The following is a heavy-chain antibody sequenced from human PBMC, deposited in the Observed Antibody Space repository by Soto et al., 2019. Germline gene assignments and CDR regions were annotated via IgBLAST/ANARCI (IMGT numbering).Heavy chain of an antibody. CDR2: IIPIFGTT. CDR1: GDTFSSDT. Sequence: SVKVSCKTSGDTFSSDTINWVRQAPGQGLEWMGGIIPIFGTTNHAQKFQGRVTITADESTSTAYMELSSLRSEDTAVYYCAGGTGTASMDVWGQGTTVTVSS. D-gene: IGHD1-7*01. V-gene: IGHV1-69*13. J-gene: IGHJ6*02. CDR3: AGGTGTASMDV.